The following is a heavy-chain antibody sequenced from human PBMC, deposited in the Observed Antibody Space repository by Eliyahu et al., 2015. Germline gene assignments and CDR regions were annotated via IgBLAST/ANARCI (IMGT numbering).Heavy chain of an antibody. D-gene: IGHD2-15*01. J-gene: IGHJ6*02. CDR1: GGTFSSYA. Sequence: KASGGTFSSYAISWVRQAPGQGLEWMGGIIPIFGTANYAQKFQGRVTITADKSTSTAYMELSSLRSEDTAVYYCAREGYCSGGSCTYGMDVWGQGTTVTVSS. V-gene: IGHV1-69*06. CDR3: AREGYCSGGSCTYGMDV. CDR2: IIPIFGTA.